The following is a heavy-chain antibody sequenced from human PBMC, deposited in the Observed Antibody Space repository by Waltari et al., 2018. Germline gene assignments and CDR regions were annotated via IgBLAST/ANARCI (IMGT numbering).Heavy chain of an antibody. V-gene: IGHV3-33*01. Sequence: QVQLVESGGGVVQPGRSLRLSCAAAGFTFSRYGTPGVRQAPGKGLEWVAVIWYDGSNKYYADSVKGRFTISRDNSKNTLYLQMNSLRAEDTAVYYCARDSVTTGPMDYWGQGTLVTVSS. D-gene: IGHD4-17*01. CDR2: IWYDGSNK. CDR1: GFTFSRYG. J-gene: IGHJ4*02. CDR3: ARDSVTTGPMDY.